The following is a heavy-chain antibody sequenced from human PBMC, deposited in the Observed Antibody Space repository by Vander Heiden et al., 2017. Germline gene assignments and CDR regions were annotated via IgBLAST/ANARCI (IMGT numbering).Heavy chain of an antibody. D-gene: IGHD3-10*01. CDR1: GFTFSSYW. CDR2: RKQEGREK. Sequence: EVQLVESGGGLVQPGGSLRLSCAASGFTFSSYWMSWVRQAPGKGLEWVGNRKQEGREKYYVDSVKGRFTISRDNAKNSLYLQMNSLRAEDTAVYYCARASYGSGRYPVDYWGQGTLVTVSS. J-gene: IGHJ4*02. V-gene: IGHV3-7*01. CDR3: ARASYGSGRYPVDY.